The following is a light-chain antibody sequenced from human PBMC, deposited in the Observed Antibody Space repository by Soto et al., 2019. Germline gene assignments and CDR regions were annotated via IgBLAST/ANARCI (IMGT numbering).Light chain of an antibody. V-gene: IGKV1-5*01. J-gene: IGKJ1*01. CDR3: QHLDTNWP. CDR1: HNIAKW. CDR2: DAF. Sequence: IQMTKSPSTLSASVGDSVTITCRASHNIAKWLAWSQQKPGRAPSLLIYDAFTLQNGVPSRFSGSGSGTEFTRTITGLRPDDFATYYCQHLDTNWPFGQGTKVEIK.